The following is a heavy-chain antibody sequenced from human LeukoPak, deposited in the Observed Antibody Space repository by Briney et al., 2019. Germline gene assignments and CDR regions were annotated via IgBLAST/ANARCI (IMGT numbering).Heavy chain of an antibody. D-gene: IGHD3-3*01. CDR3: ATKSPWISGVVIIAYYYYYMDV. J-gene: IGHJ6*03. Sequence: GASVKVSCKVSGYTLTELSMHWVRQAPGKGLEWMGGFDPEDGETIYAQKFQGRVTMTEDTSTDTAYMELSSLRSEDTAVYYCATKSPWISGVVIIAYYYYYMDVWGKGTTVTVSS. V-gene: IGHV1-24*01. CDR1: GYTLTELS. CDR2: FDPEDGET.